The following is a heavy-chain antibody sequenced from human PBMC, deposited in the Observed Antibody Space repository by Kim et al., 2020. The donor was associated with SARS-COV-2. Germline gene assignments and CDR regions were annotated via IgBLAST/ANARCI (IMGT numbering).Heavy chain of an antibody. J-gene: IGHJ6*02. D-gene: IGHD6-13*01. V-gene: IGHV3-23*01. CDR2: ISGSGGST. CDR3: AKDQGLGWQQLLYYYYYYGMDV. CDR1: GFTFSSYA. Sequence: GGSQRLSCAASGFTFSSYAMSWVRQAPGKGLEWVSAISGSGGSTYYADSVKGRFTISRDNSKNTLYLQMNSLRAEDTAVYYCAKDQGLGWQQLLYYYYYYGMDVWGQGTTVTVSS.